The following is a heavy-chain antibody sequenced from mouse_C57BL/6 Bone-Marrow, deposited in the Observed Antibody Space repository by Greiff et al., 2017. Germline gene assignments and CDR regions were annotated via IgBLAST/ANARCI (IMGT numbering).Heavy chain of an antibody. CDR3: TILHPYYAMDF. Sequence: VQLQQSGAELVRPGASVTLSCTATGFNIQDDYMHWVKLRPEQGLQSIGWHDPEHGDTEYASKFQGKATITADTSSNTAYLQLSSLTSEDTAVYYCTILHPYYAMDFWGQGASGTVSS. V-gene: IGHV14-4*01. CDR1: GFNIQDDY. D-gene: IGHD1-1*01. J-gene: IGHJ4*01. CDR2: HDPEHGDT.